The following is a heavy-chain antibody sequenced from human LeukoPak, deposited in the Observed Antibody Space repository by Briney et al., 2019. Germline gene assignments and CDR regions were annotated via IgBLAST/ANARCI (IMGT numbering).Heavy chain of an antibody. CDR2: IDPSDSYT. J-gene: IGHJ4*02. CDR3: ARHSRYCSSTSCYAYY. V-gene: IGHV5-10-1*01. CDR1: GYSFTSYW. Sequence: GESLRISCKGSGYSFTSYWISWVRQMPGKGLGWMGRIDPSDSYTNYSPSFQGHVSISADKSISTAYLQWSSLKASDTAMYYCARHSRYCSSTSCYAYYWGQGTLVTVSS. D-gene: IGHD2-2*01.